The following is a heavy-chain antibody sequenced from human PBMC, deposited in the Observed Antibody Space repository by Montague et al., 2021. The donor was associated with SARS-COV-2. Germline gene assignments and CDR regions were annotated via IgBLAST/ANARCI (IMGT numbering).Heavy chain of an antibody. J-gene: IGHJ4*02. CDR2: INQSGRT. Sequence: SETLSLTCAVYGGSFSGYYWSWIRQPPEKGLEWIGEINQSGRTNNNPSLKSRVIISVDTSKNQFSLKLSSVTAADTAVYYCARVKRGCYYGLGVSAHFDYWGQGTLVTVSS. CDR1: GGSFSGYY. CDR3: ARVKRGCYYGLGVSAHFDY. V-gene: IGHV4-34*01. D-gene: IGHD3-10*01.